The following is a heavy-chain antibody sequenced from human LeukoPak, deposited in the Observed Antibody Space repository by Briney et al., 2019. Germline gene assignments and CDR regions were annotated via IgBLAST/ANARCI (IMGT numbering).Heavy chain of an antibody. J-gene: IGHJ4*02. D-gene: IGHD5-18*01. V-gene: IGHV3-74*01. CDR2: INSDGSST. CDR3: ARGGIQLWLLVY. CDR1: GFTFSSYW. Sequence: GGSLRLSCAASGFTFSSYWMHWVRQAPGKGLVWVSRINSDGSSTSYADSVKGRFTISRDNAKNTLYLQMNSLRAEDTAVYYCARGGIQLWLLVYWGQGTLVTVSS.